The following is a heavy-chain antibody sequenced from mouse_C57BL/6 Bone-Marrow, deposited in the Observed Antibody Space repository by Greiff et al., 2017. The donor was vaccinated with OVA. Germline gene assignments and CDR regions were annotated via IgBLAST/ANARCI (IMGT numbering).Heavy chain of an antibody. CDR1: GYTLTDYN. D-gene: IGHD4-1*01. CDR2: INPNNGGT. V-gene: IGHV1-18*01. CDR3: ARECNWDGFDY. J-gene: IGHJ2*01. Sequence: EVQLQQSGPELVKPGASVKIPCKASGYTLTDYNMDWVKQSHGKSLEWIGDINPNNGGTINNQKFKGKATLTVDKSSSTAYMELRSLTAEATAVYYCARECNWDGFDYWGQGTTLTVSS.